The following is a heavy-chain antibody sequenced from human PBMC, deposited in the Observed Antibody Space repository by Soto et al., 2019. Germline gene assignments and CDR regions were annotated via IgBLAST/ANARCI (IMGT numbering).Heavy chain of an antibody. CDR1: GGSISSSSYY. CDR3: ARLDAQYYDFWSGYRNYYGMDV. CDR2: IYYSGST. D-gene: IGHD3-3*01. J-gene: IGHJ6*02. Sequence: SETLSLTCTVSGGSISSSSYYWGWIRQPPGKGLEWIGSIYYSGSTYYNPSLKSRVTISVDTSKNQFSLKLSSVTAADTAVYYCARLDAQYYDFWSGYRNYYGMDVWAQGTTVTVSS. V-gene: IGHV4-39*01.